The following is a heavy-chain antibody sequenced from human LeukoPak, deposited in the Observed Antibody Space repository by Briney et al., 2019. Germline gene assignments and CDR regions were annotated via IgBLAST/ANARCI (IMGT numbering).Heavy chain of an antibody. Sequence: SETLSLTCTVSGGSISSSSYYWGWIRQPPGKGLEWLGSIYYSGSTYYNPSLKSRVTISVDTSKNQFSLKLSSVTAADTAVYYCAPDYGDTGYWFDPWGQGTLVTVSS. CDR2: IYYSGST. V-gene: IGHV4-39*01. CDR1: GGSISSSSYY. CDR3: APDYGDTGYWFDP. J-gene: IGHJ5*02. D-gene: IGHD4-17*01.